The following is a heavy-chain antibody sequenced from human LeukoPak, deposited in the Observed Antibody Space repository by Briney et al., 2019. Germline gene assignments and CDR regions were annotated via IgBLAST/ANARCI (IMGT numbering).Heavy chain of an antibody. CDR1: GFTFSSYG. CDR3: AETRDGYPRGAFDI. CDR2: ISGSGGST. J-gene: IGHJ3*02. D-gene: IGHD5-24*01. Sequence: GGSLRLSCAASGFTFSSYGMSWVRQAPGKGLEWVSVISGSGGSTYYADSVKGRFTISRDNSKNTLYLQMNSLRAEDTAVYYCAETRDGYPRGAFDIWGQGTMVTVSS. V-gene: IGHV3-23*01.